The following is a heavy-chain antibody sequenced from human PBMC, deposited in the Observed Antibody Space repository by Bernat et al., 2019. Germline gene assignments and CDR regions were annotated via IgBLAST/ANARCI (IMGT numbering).Heavy chain of an antibody. J-gene: IGHJ6*03. CDR3: ARRSLGVAAAGTNYYYMDV. D-gene: IGHD6-13*01. V-gene: IGHV4-59*08. CDR1: GGSISSYY. Sequence: QVQLQESGPGLVKPSETLSLTCTVSGGSISSYYWSWIRQPPGKGLEWIGYIYYSGSTNYNPSLKSRVTISVDTSKNQFSLKLSSVTAADTAVYYCARRSLGVAAAGTNYYYMDVWGKGTTVTVSS. CDR2: IYYSGST.